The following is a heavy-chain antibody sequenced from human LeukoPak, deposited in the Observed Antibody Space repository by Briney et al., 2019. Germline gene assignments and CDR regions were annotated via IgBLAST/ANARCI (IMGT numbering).Heavy chain of an antibody. CDR1: GFSFSDHE. V-gene: IGHV3-48*03. CDR3: ARDPQNSWGLFDY. D-gene: IGHD4-23*01. J-gene: IGHJ4*02. CDR2: ISTSGYIM. Sequence: GGSLRLSCAASGFSFSDHEMNWVRQAPGKGLEWVSFISTSGYIMYYADSVKGRFAVSRDNAKNSLYLQMNSLRAEDTAVCYCARDPQNSWGLFDYWGQGALVTVSS.